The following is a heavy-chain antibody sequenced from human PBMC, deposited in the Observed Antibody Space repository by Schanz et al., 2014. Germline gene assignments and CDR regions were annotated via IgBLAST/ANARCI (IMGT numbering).Heavy chain of an antibody. D-gene: IGHD6-19*01. Sequence: QVQLVQSGAEVKKPGSSVKVSCKASGGTFSTYTISWVRQAPGQGLEWMGKIIPVLNIATYAQRFQGRVSITADTSTNTAYMELSSLTSEDTAVHYCARGGYSSGWYDRDIAHFDSWGLGTLVTVSS. V-gene: IGHV1-69*02. CDR2: IIPVLNIA. CDR3: ARGGYSSGWYDRDIAHFDS. CDR1: GGTFSTYT. J-gene: IGHJ4*02.